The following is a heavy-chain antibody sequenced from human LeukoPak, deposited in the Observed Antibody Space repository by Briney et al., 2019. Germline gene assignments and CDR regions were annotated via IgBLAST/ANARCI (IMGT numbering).Heavy chain of an antibody. V-gene: IGHV1-46*03. D-gene: IGHD1-26*01. J-gene: IGHJ3*02. CDR1: GYTFTSYY. CDR2: INPSGGST. CDR3: ARPPIVGATTSAFDI. Sequence: ASVKVSCKASGYTFTSYYMHWVRRAPGQGLEWMGIINPSGGSTSYAQKFQGRVTMTRDTSTSTVYMELSSLRSEDTAVYYCARPPIVGATTSAFDIWGQGTMVTVSS.